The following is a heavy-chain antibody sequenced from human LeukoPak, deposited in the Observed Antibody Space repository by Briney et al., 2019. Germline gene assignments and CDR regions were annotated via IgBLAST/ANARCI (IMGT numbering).Heavy chain of an antibody. D-gene: IGHD3-22*01. CDR2: IHPGDCDT. CDR1: GYSFTSYW. CDR3: AKLHYYDSSGYYYYFDY. Sequence: GASMKISCKGSGYSFTSYWNGWVRQMPGKGVGWMGIIHPGDCDTRYSPSFQGQVNISADKSISTAYLQWSSLKASDTAMYYCAKLHYYDSSGYYYYFDYWGQGTMVTVSS. V-gene: IGHV5-51*01. J-gene: IGHJ4*02.